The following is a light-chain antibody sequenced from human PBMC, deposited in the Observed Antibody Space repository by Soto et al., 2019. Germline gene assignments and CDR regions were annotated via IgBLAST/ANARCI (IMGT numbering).Light chain of an antibody. CDR1: QSVSRY. CDR3: QQRSNWPPKLT. J-gene: IGKJ4*01. CDR2: DAS. Sequence: EIVLTQSPATLSLSPGERATVSCRASQSVSRYLAWYQQKPGQAPRLLIYDASNRATGIPARFSGSGSGTDFTLPISSLEPEDFAVYYCQQRSNWPPKLTFGGGTKVEIK. V-gene: IGKV3-11*01.